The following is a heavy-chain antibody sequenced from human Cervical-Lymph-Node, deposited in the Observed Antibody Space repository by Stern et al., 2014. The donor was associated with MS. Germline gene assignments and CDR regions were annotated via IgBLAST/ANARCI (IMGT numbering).Heavy chain of an antibody. V-gene: IGHV1-2*06. CDR3: ARREITGTFDY. CDR2: INPNSGGT. J-gene: IGHJ4*02. D-gene: IGHD1-20*01. Sequence: VQLVQSGADVKKPGASVRVSCKASGYTFTGYNMHWVRQAPGQGLEWMGRINPNSGGTNYAQKFQGRVTMNRDTSISTAYMELSRLKSDDTAVYYCARREITGTFDYWGQGTLVTVSS. CDR1: GYTFTGYN.